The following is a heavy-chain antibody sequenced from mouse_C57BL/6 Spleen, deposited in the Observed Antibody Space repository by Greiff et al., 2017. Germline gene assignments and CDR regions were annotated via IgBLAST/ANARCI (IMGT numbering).Heavy chain of an antibody. D-gene: IGHD2-4*01. V-gene: IGHV1-69*01. J-gene: IGHJ2*01. CDR1: GYTFTSYW. CDR2: IDPSDSYT. Sequence: QVQLQQSGAELVMPGASVKLSCKASGYTFTSYWMHWVKQRPGQGLEWIGEIDPSDSYTNYNQKFKGKSTLTVDKSSSTAYMQLSSLTSEDSAVYYCARGDYEGFFDYWGQGTTLTVSS. CDR3: ARGDYEGFFDY.